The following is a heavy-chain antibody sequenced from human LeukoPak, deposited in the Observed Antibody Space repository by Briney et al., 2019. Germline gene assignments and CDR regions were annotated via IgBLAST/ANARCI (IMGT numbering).Heavy chain of an antibody. D-gene: IGHD1-14*01. V-gene: IGHV3-66*01. CDR3: ATLTIGRKDYYYYMDV. CDR1: GFTVSSNY. Sequence: GGSLRLSCAASGFTVSSNYMSWVRQAPGKGLEWVSVIYSGGSTYYADSVKGRFTISRDNAKNSLYLQMNSLTAEDTAVYYCATLTIGRKDYYYYMDVWGKGTTVTVSS. J-gene: IGHJ6*03. CDR2: IYSGGST.